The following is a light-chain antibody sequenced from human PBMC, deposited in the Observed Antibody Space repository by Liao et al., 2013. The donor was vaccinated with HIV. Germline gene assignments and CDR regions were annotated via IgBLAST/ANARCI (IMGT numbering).Light chain of an antibody. CDR3: QAWDSSTYVV. CDR1: DWVDKR. J-gene: IGLJ2*01. Sequence: SYELTQPPSVSVSPGQTANITCSGGDWVDKRASWYQQRPGQSPVLIIYDHSKRPSGIPERFSGSNSGNTATLTISGTQAMDEADYYCQAWDSSTYVVFGGGTKLTVL. V-gene: IGLV3-1*01. CDR2: DHS.